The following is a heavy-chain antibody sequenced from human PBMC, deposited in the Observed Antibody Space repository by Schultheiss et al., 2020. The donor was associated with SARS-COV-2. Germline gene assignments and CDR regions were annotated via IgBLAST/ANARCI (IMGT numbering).Heavy chain of an antibody. Sequence: GGSLRLSCAASGFIFSSYGMHWVRQAPGKGLEWVAVIWYDGSNKYYADSVKGRFTISRDNSKNTLYLQMNSLRVEDTAVYYCAKDPGNYVYYYYGMDVWGQGTTVTVSS. CDR2: IWYDGSNK. V-gene: IGHV3-33*06. CDR3: AKDPGNYVYYYYGMDV. D-gene: IGHD1-7*01. J-gene: IGHJ6*02. CDR1: GFIFSSYG.